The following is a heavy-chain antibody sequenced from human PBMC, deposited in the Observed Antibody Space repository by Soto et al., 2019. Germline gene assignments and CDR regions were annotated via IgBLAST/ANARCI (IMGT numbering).Heavy chain of an antibody. Sequence: SETLSLTCAVSGGSISSGGYSWSWIRQPPGKGLGWIGYIYHSGSTYYNPSLKSRVTISVDRSKNQFSLKLSSVTAADTAVYYCAHVRGVNEYYFDYWGQGTLVTVSS. CDR3: AHVRGVNEYYFDY. J-gene: IGHJ4*02. D-gene: IGHD3-10*01. CDR1: GGSISSGGYS. CDR2: IYHSGST. V-gene: IGHV4-30-2*01.